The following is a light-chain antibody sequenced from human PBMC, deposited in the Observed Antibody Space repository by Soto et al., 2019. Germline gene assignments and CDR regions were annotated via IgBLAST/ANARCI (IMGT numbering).Light chain of an antibody. CDR3: QTWGTGIHV. J-gene: IGLJ1*01. CDR1: SGHSSYA. V-gene: IGLV4-69*01. Sequence: QPVLTQSPSASASLGASVKLTCTLSSGHSSYAIAWHQQQPEKGPRYLMKLNSDGSHSKGDGIPDRFSGSSSGAERYLIISSLQSEDEADYDGQTWGTGIHVFGTGTKLTVL. CDR2: LNSDGSH.